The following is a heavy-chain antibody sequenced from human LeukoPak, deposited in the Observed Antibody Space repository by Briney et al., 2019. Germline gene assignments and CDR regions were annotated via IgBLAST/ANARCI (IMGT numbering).Heavy chain of an antibody. D-gene: IGHD6-6*01. J-gene: IGHJ4*02. CDR1: GCSFSNYW. Sequence: GESLKISCQTSGCSFSNYWIAWVRQMPGKGLEWMGDIYPRDSETRDSPSFQGQVIMSVNKSINTAYLQWTSLQASDTAMYYCARHFSKSSEYDYWGQGTLVTVSS. V-gene: IGHV5-51*01. CDR3: ARHFSKSSEYDY. CDR2: IYPRDSET.